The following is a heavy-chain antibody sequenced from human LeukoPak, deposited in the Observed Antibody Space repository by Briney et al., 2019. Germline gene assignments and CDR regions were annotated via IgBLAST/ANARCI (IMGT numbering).Heavy chain of an antibody. Sequence: GGSLRLSCAASGFTFSSYAMHWVRQAPGKGLEWVAVISYDGSNKYYADSVKGRFTISRDNSKNTLYLQMNSLRAEDTAVYYCARDSKPPQLRFLEWERSWFDPWGQGTLVTVSS. J-gene: IGHJ5*02. CDR2: ISYDGSNK. CDR3: ARDSKPPQLRFLEWERSWFDP. V-gene: IGHV3-30*04. CDR1: GFTFSSYA. D-gene: IGHD3-3*01.